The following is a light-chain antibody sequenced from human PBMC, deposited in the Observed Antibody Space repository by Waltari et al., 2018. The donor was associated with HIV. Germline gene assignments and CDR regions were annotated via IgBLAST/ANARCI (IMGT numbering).Light chain of an antibody. Sequence: QSALTQPPSASGSPGQSVTISCTGTSHDVGGYNYVSWYQQHPGKAPKHMIYDVNRRPSGVPDRFSGSKSGNTASLTVSGLQAEDEADYFCSSYAGSSSFVFGTGTKVTVL. CDR2: DVN. J-gene: IGLJ1*01. CDR3: SSYAGSSSFV. V-gene: IGLV2-8*01. CDR1: SHDVGGYNY.